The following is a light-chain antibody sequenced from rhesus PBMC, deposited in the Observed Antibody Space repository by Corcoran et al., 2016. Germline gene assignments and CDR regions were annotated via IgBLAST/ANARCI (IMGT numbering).Light chain of an antibody. J-gene: IGKJ2*01. V-gene: IGKV1-22*01. CDR1: QSIRSW. Sequence: DIQMTQSPSSLSASVGDTVTITCRASQSIRSWLDWYQQKPVKAPKLLIYKASSLQSGVPSRLRGSGSGTDFTLTISSLQPEDFAIYYCLQYSSSPYSFGQGTKVEIK. CDR3: LQYSSSPYS. CDR2: KAS.